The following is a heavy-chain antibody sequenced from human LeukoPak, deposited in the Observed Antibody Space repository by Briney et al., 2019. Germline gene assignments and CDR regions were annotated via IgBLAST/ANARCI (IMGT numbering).Heavy chain of an antibody. CDR3: ARHLAAILYR. CDR1: GYSFTSYW. J-gene: IGHJ4*02. V-gene: IGHV5-10-1*01. D-gene: IGHD2-15*01. Sequence: HGESLKISCKGSGYSFTSYWISWGRQMPGKGLEWMGRIDPSDSYTNYSPSFQGHVTISADKSISTAYLQWSSLKASDTAMYYCARHLAAILYRWGQGTLVTVSS. CDR2: IDPSDSYT.